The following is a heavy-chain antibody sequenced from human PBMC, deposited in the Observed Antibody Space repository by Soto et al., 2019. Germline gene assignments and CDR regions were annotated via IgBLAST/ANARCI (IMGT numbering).Heavy chain of an antibody. J-gene: IGHJ5*02. D-gene: IGHD6-13*01. CDR3: ARGYSSSWNWSDP. V-gene: IGHV4-31*03. CDR1: GGSISSGGYY. Sequence: PSDTLSLTCTVSGGSISSGGYYWSWIRQHPGKGLEWIGYIYYSGSTYYNPSLKSRVTISVDTSKNQFSLKLSSVTAADTAVYYCARGYSSSWNWSDPWGQGTLVTVSS. CDR2: IYYSGST.